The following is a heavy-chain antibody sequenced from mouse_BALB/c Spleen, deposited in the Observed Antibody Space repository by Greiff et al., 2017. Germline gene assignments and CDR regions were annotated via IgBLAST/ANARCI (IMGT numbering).Heavy chain of an antibody. Sequence: QVQLQQSGAELVRPGTSVKVSCKASGYAFTNYLIEWVKQRPGQGLEWIGQIYPGDGDTNYNGKFKGKATLTADKSSSTAYMQLSSLTSEDSAVYFCARSSGTWFAYWGQGTLVTVSA. CDR1: GYAFTNYL. CDR3: ARSSGTWFAY. D-gene: IGHD3-1*01. V-gene: IGHV1-54*01. J-gene: IGHJ3*01. CDR2: IYPGDGDT.